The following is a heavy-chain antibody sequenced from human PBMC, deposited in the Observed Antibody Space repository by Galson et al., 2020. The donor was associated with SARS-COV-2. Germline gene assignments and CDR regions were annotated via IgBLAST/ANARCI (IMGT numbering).Heavy chain of an antibody. J-gene: IGHJ6*02. D-gene: IGHD6-19*01. V-gene: IGHV3-23*01. CDR1: GFTFSSYA. Sequence: SLRLSCAASGFTFSSYAMSWVRQAPGKCLEWVSAISGSGGSTYYADSVKGRFTISRDNSKNTLYLQMNSLRAEDTAVYYCAKWTIAVAYWYGMDVWGQGTTVTVSS. CDR2: ISGSGGST. CDR3: AKWTIAVAYWYGMDV.